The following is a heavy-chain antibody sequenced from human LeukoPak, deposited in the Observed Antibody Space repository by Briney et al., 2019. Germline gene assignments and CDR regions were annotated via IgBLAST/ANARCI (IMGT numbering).Heavy chain of an antibody. D-gene: IGHD2-2*01. Sequence: SETLSLTSAVYGGSFSGYYWSWIRRPPGKGLEWIGEINHSGSTNYNPSLKSRVTISVDTSKNQFSLKLSSVTAADTAVYYCARGGIVVVPAAPPNWFDPWGQGTLVTVSS. CDR2: INHSGST. CDR3: ARGGIVVVPAAPPNWFDP. J-gene: IGHJ5*02. V-gene: IGHV4-34*01. CDR1: GGSFSGYY.